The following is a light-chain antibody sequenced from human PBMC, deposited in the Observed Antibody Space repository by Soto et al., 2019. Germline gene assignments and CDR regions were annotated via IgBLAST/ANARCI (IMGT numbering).Light chain of an antibody. Sequence: QSALTQPASVSGSPGQSITISCTGTSSDVGSYNYVSWYQQHPVKAPKLMIYEVRNRPSGVSDRFSGSKSGKTASLTIFGLQVEDEADYYCSSYTTSTTQVFGGGTKVTVL. J-gene: IGLJ2*01. V-gene: IGLV2-14*01. CDR3: SSYTTSTTQV. CDR2: EVR. CDR1: SSDVGSYNY.